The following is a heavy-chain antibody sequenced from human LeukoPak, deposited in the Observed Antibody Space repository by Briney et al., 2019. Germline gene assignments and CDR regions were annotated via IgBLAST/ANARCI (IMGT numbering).Heavy chain of an antibody. J-gene: IGHJ3*02. CDR2: ISGSGGST. CDR3: AKATVDRDAFDI. D-gene: IGHD4-23*01. CDR1: GFTFSSYW. V-gene: IGHV3-23*01. Sequence: GGSLRLSCAASGFTFSSYWMSWVRQAPGKGLEWVSAISGSGGSTYYADSVKGRFTISRDNSKNTLYLQMNSLRAEDTAVYYCAKATVDRDAFDIWGQGTMVTVSS.